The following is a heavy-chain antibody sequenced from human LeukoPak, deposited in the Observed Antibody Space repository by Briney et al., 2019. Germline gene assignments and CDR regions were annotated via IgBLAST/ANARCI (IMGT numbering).Heavy chain of an antibody. CDR3: ARDPYSGTYGNTYYYYMDV. CDR2: ISSSGSTI. Sequence: GGSLRLSCAASGFTFSSYEMNWVRQAPGKGLEWVSYISSSGSTIYYADSVKGRFTISRDNAKNSLYLQMNSLRVEDTAVYYCARDPYSGTYGNTYYYYMDVWGKGTTVTISS. D-gene: IGHD1-26*01. J-gene: IGHJ6*03. CDR1: GFTFSSYE. V-gene: IGHV3-48*03.